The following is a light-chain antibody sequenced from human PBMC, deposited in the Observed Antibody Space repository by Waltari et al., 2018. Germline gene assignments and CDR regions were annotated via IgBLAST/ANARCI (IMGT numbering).Light chain of an antibody. J-gene: IGLJ2*01. V-gene: IGLV1-47*01. CDR3: ATWDDRLTAV. Sequence: QSILTQPPSASGTPGRTVTISCSGSNPTAGANSVCWYPQRPGTAPKPPIFGNNPRPSGVPDRFSGSKSGTSASLAIRGLRSEDEADYYCATWDDRLTAVFGGGTKLTVL. CDR1: NPTAGANS. CDR2: GNN.